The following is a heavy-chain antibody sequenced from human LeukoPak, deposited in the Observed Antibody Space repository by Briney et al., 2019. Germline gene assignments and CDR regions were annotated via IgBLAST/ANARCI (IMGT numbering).Heavy chain of an antibody. CDR3: ARDRPGVARLKGDY. CDR1: GFPFSTYW. V-gene: IGHV3-7*01. D-gene: IGHD5-12*01. Sequence: PGGSLTLSCAASGFPFSTYWMSWVRQAPGEGLEWVANIRQDGGEKYYMESVRGRFTISRDNANNSLYLQMSGLRVDDTAIYYCARDRPGVARLKGDYWGQGTLVTVSA. J-gene: IGHJ4*02. CDR2: IRQDGGEK.